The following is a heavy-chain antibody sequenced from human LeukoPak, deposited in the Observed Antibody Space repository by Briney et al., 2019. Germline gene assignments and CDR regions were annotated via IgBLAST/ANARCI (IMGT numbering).Heavy chain of an antibody. V-gene: IGHV4-39*07. J-gene: IGHJ4*02. Sequence: SSETLSLTCTVSGGSISSSSYYWGWIRQPPGKGLEWIGSIYYSGSTYYNPSLKSRVTISVDTSKNQFSLKLSSVTAADTAVFYCARVGSGWTFDYWGQGTLVTVSS. CDR1: GGSISSSSYY. D-gene: IGHD6-19*01. CDR2: IYYSGST. CDR3: ARVGSGWTFDY.